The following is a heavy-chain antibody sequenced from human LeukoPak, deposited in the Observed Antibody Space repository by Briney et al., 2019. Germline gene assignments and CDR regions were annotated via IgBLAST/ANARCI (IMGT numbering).Heavy chain of an antibody. D-gene: IGHD6-19*01. CDR3: ARSSGWYVGRFDY. CDR2: IIPILGIA. J-gene: IGHJ4*02. Sequence: SVKVSCKASGGTFSSYAISWVRQAPGQGLEWMGRIIPILGIANYAQKFQGRVTITADKSTSTAYMELSSLRSEDTAVYYCARSSGWYVGRFDYWGQGTLVTVSS. CDR1: GGTFSSYA. V-gene: IGHV1-69*04.